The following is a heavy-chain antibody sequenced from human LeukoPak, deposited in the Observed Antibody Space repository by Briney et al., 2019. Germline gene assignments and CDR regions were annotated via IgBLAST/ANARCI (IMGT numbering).Heavy chain of an antibody. CDR3: ARTSPSIDY. D-gene: IGHD2-2*01. J-gene: IGHJ4*02. CDR2: IYSGGST. V-gene: IGHV3-66*01. Sequence: PGGSLRLSWAASGFTVSSNYLSWVRQATGQGLEWVSVIYSGGSTYYADSVKGRFTISRDNSKNTLYLQMNSLRAEDTAVYYCARTSPSIDYWGQGTLVTVS. CDR1: GFTVSSNY.